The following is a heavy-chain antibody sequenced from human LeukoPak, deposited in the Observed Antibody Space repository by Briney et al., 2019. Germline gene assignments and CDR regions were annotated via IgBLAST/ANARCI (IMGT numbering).Heavy chain of an antibody. CDR1: RFTFSSYL. Sequence: PGGSLRLSCAASRFTFSSYLMTWVRQAPGKVLEWVANIKQDGGEKHYVDSVQGRFTISRDNAKNSLYLQMNSLRAEDTAVYYCARDVGYDSSGSYPYYFDYWGLGTLVTVSS. D-gene: IGHD3-22*01. CDR2: IKQDGGEK. J-gene: IGHJ4*02. CDR3: ARDVGYDSSGSYPYYFDY. V-gene: IGHV3-7*05.